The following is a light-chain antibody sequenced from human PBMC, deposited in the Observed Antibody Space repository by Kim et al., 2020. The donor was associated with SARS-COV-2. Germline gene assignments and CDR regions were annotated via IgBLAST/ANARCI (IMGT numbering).Light chain of an antibody. CDR2: DAS. V-gene: IGKV1-39*01. Sequence: DIQMTQSPSSLSASVGDRVTITCRASQSISTYLNWYQQKPGKAPNLLIYDASSLQSGVPSRFSGSGSGTDFTLTISSLRPDDFATYYCQQSYSTPRTFDQGTKLEI. J-gene: IGKJ2*01. CDR3: QQSYSTPRT. CDR1: QSISTY.